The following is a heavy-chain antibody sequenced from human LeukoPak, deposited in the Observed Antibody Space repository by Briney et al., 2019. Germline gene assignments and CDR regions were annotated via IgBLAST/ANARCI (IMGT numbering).Heavy chain of an antibody. CDR1: GFTFSSYE. J-gene: IGHJ4*02. CDR2: IYAGGTT. D-gene: IGHD2-2*01. CDR3: ARAFVTAAGFFDT. Sequence: GGSLRLSCAASGFTFSSYEMNWVRQAPGKGLEGVSVIYAGGTTHYADSVKGRFTISRDNSVNTLYLQMNSLRTEDTAVCHCARAFVTAAGFFDTWGRGTRVTVSS. V-gene: IGHV3-66*02.